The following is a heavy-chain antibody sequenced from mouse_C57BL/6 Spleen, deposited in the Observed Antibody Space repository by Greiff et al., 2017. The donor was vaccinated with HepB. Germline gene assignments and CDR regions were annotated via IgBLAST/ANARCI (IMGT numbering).Heavy chain of an antibody. CDR1: GYSITSGYY. J-gene: IGHJ1*03. Sequence: ESGPGLVKPSQSLSLTCSVTGYSITSGYYWNWIRQFPGNKLEWMGYISYDGSNNYNPSLKNRISITRDTSKNQFFLKLNSVTTEDTATYYCARRGIYDGYYNWYFDVWGTGTTVTVSS. V-gene: IGHV3-6*01. D-gene: IGHD2-3*01. CDR3: ARRGIYDGYYNWYFDV. CDR2: ISYDGSN.